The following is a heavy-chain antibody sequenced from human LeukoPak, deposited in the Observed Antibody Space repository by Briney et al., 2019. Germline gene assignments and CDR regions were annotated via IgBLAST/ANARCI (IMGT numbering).Heavy chain of an antibody. CDR1: GITFISAW. Sequence: GGSLRLSCAASGITFISAWMNWVRQAPGKGLEWVGCIKSKTDGGTAEYAAPVKGRFIISRDDSKNALYLQMNSLNSDDTGVYYYATARRGVGFWGQGTLVTVPS. J-gene: IGHJ4*02. D-gene: IGHD3-3*01. CDR2: IKSKTDGGTA. V-gene: IGHV3-15*01. CDR3: ATARRGVGF.